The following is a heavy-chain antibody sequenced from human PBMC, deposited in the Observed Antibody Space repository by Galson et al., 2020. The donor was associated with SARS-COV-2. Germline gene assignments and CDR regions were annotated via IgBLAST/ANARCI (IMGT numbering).Heavy chain of an antibody. CDR2: IWFDGSNK. V-gene: IGHV3-33*01. CDR3: ARDPGYCSRTSCTWGWFDP. Sequence: GWSLRLSCAASGFTFSSFGMHWVRQAPGKGLEWVAVIWFDGSNKYYADSVKGRFTISRDNSKNTLYLQMNSLRAEDTAVYHCARDPGYCSRTSCTWGWFDPWGQGTLVTVSS. J-gene: IGHJ5*02. D-gene: IGHD2-2*03. CDR1: GFTFSSFG.